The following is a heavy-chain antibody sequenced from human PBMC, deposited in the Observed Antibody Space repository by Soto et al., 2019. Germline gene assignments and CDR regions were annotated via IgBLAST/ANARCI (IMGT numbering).Heavy chain of an antibody. CDR2: IYDSGRT. D-gene: IGHD5-12*01. J-gene: IGHJ4*02. CDR3: ARRSGYTHAFDY. V-gene: IGHV4-59*08. CDR1: GGSISSDY. Sequence: SETLSLTCTVSGGSISSDYWSWIRQPPGEGLEWIGYIYDSGRTNYNPSLKSRVTVSVDTSKNQFSLKVSSVTAADTAVYYCARRSGYTHAFDYLGQGNLVTVS.